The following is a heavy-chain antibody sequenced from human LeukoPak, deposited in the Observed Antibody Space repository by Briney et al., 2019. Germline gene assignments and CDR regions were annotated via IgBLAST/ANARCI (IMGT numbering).Heavy chain of an antibody. CDR3: ASLSNYDILTGYSPSVDY. J-gene: IGHJ4*02. CDR2: ISYDGSNK. CDR1: GFTFSSYA. V-gene: IGHV3-30-3*01. D-gene: IGHD3-9*01. Sequence: GGSLRLSCAASGFTFSSYAMHWVRQAPGKGLEWVAVISYDGSNKYYADSVKGRFTISRDNSKNTLYLQMNSLRAEDTAVYYCASLSNYDILTGYSPSVDYWGQGTLVTVSS.